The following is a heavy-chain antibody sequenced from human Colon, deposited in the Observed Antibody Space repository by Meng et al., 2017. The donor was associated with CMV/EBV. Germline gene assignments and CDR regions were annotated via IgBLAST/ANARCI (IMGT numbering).Heavy chain of an antibody. CDR3: ARGGSYSLGDEAFDF. CDR1: GFTVSNFH. J-gene: IGHJ3*01. Sequence: GGSLRLSCAASGFTVSNFHMCWVRQAPGKGLEWVALIYDDEKTYYADSVRGRFVISRDIYKNTLFLQMNTLRSEDTARYYCARGGSYSLGDEAFDFWGQGTLVTVSS. D-gene: IGHD1-26*01. V-gene: IGHV3-66*02. CDR2: IYDDEKT.